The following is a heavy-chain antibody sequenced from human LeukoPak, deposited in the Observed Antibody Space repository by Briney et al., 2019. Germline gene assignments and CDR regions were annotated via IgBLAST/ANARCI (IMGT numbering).Heavy chain of an antibody. V-gene: IGHV1-18*04. D-gene: IGHD1-26*01. CDR2: ISAYNGNT. CDR3: ARDLAAGATSLDY. Sequence: ASVKVSCKASGYTFAVYYIHWVRQAPGQGLEWLGWISAYNGNTNYAQKLQGRVTMTTDTSTSTAYMELRSLRSDDTAVYYCARDLAAGATSLDYWGQGTLVTVSS. CDR1: GYTFAVYY. J-gene: IGHJ4*02.